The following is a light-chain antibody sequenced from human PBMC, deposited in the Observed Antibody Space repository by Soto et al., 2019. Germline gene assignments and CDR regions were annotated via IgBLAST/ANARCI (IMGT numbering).Light chain of an antibody. Sequence: QSALTQPPSASGSPGQSGTISCTGTSSDVGGYNYVSWYQQHPGKAPKLMIYEVSKRPSGVPDRFSGSKSGNTASLTVSGLQAEDEADYYCSSYAGSNQGVFGTGTKLTVL. CDR3: SSYAGSNQGV. CDR1: SSDVGGYNY. V-gene: IGLV2-8*01. CDR2: EVS. J-gene: IGLJ1*01.